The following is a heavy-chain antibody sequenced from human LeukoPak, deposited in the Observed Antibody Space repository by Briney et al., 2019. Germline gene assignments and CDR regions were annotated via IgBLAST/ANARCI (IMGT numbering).Heavy chain of an antibody. J-gene: IGHJ4*02. CDR1: GYTFTSNY. CDR3: AKWGCSGVNCYPFAY. Sequence: ASVKVSCKAFGYTFTSNYMHWVRQAPGQGPEWMGVISPSGGSTTYAQKFQGRVTLTRDMSTSTDYLELSSLRSEDTAVYYCAKWGCSGVNCYPFAYWGQGTLVTVSS. V-gene: IGHV1-46*01. CDR2: ISPSGGST. D-gene: IGHD2-15*01.